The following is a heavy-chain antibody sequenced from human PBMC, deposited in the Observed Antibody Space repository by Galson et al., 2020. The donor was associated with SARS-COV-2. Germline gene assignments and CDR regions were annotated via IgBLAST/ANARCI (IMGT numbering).Heavy chain of an antibody. CDR1: GGSFSGYY. J-gene: IGHJ6*02. V-gene: IGHV4-34*01. D-gene: IGHD3-16*01. Sequence: SETLSLTCAVYGGSFSGYYWSWIRQPPGKGLEWIGEINHSGSTNYNPSLKSRVTISVDTSKNQFSLKLSSVTAADTAVYYCARGPVSGGYPLGYYYYYGMDVWGQGTTVTVSS. CDR3: ARGPVSGGYPLGYYYYYGMDV. CDR2: INHSGST.